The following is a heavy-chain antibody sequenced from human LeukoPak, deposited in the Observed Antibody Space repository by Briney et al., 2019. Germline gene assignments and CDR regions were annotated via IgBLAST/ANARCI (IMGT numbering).Heavy chain of an antibody. V-gene: IGHV4-31*03. CDR3: ARAVGTYYDSSGHFDY. Sequence: SETLSLTCTVSGGSISSGGYYWSWIRQHPGKGLEWIEYIYYSGSTYYNPSLKSRVTISVDTSKNQFSLKLSSVTAADTAVYYCARAVGTYYDSSGHFDYWGQGTLVTVSS. D-gene: IGHD3-22*01. CDR2: IYYSGST. CDR1: GGSISSGGYY. J-gene: IGHJ4*02.